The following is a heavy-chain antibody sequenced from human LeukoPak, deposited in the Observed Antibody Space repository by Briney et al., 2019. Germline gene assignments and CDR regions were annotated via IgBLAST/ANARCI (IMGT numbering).Heavy chain of an antibody. J-gene: IGHJ6*03. CDR1: GFTVSSNY. D-gene: IGHD1-26*01. Sequence: GGSLRLSCAASGFTVSSNYMSWVRQAPGKGLEWVSVIYSGGSTYYADSVKGRFTISRDNSKSTLYLQMNSLRAEDTAVYYCARDSGSYYDYYYYYMDVWGKGTTVTVSS. CDR3: ARDSGSYYDYYYYYMDV. CDR2: IYSGGST. V-gene: IGHV3-53*01.